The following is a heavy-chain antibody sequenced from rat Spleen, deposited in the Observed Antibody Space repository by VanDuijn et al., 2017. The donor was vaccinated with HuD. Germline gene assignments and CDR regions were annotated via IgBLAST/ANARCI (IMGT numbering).Heavy chain of an antibody. D-gene: IGHD1-12*01. Sequence: EVQLQESGPGLVKPSQSLSLTCSVTGHSISSSYRWNWIRRFPGNTLEWMGYINSAGNTIYNPSLGSRISISRDTSKNQFFLQVNSVTPEDTATYYCARYRDSYDHVGISDYWGQGVMVTVSS. J-gene: IGHJ2*01. CDR1: GHSISSSYR. V-gene: IGHV3-3*01. CDR3: ARYRDSYDHVGISDY. CDR2: INSAGNT.